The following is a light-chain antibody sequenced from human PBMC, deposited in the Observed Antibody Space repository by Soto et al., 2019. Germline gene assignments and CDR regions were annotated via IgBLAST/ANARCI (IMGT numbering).Light chain of an antibody. J-gene: IGLJ3*02. Sequence: QSVLTQSSSASASLGSSVKLTCTLSNGHSSNIIAWHQQQPGQAPRHLMKLESSGSYNKGGGVPDRFLRASCRADRYLTFSHLSFEDDADYYCETWGSNTRVFGGGTQLTVL. V-gene: IGLV4-60*02. CDR1: NGHSSNI. CDR3: ETWGSNTRV. CDR2: LESSGSY.